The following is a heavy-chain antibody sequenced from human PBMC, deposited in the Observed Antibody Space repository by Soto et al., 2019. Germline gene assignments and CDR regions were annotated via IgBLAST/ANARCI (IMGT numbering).Heavy chain of an antibody. CDR2: ISGSGGST. CDR3: AKGGGVATGDYYYYGMDV. V-gene: IGHV3-23*01. D-gene: IGHD2-15*01. J-gene: IGHJ6*02. Sequence: EVQLLESGGGLVQPGGSLRLSCAASGFTFSSYAMSWVRQAPGKGLEWVSAISGSGGSTYYADSVKGRFTISRDNSKNTLYLQMNSLRAEDTAVYYCAKGGGVATGDYYYYGMDVWGQGTTVTVSS. CDR1: GFTFSSYA.